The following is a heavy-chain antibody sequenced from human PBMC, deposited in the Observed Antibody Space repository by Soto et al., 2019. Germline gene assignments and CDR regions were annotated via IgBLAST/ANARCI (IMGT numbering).Heavy chain of an antibody. V-gene: IGHV3-64*01. D-gene: IGHD3-22*01. CDR3: ASMDSSGYWFDD. J-gene: IGHJ4*02. CDR1: GFTFSLYA. Sequence: GGSLRLSCAASGFTFSLYAMHWVRQAPGKGLEYVSGISSNGGSTHYANSVKGRFTISRDNSKNTLYLQMGSLGAEDMAVYYCASMDSSGYWFDDWGQGT. CDR2: ISSNGGST.